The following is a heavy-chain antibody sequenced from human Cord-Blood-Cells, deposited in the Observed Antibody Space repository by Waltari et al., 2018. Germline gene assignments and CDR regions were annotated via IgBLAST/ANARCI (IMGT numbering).Heavy chain of an antibody. CDR1: GSTFSSYA. CDR3: AGGSYYFYY. J-gene: IGHJ4*02. D-gene: IGHD1-26*01. V-gene: IGHV3-30-3*01. CDR2: ISYDGSNK. Sequence: QVQLVESGGGVVQPGRSLRLSCAASGSTFSSYALHWVRQAPGKGLGWVAVISYDGSNKYYADSVKGRFTISRDNSKNTLYLQMNSLRAEDTAVYYCAGGSYYFYYWGQGTLVTVSS.